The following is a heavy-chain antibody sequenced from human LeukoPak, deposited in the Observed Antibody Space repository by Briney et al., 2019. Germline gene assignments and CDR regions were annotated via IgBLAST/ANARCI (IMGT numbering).Heavy chain of an antibody. CDR3: ARGQLASAAEYFQH. V-gene: IGHV4-59*01. D-gene: IGHD6-13*01. J-gene: IGHJ1*01. Sequence: SETLSLTCTVSGGSISSYYWSWIRQPPGKGLEWIGYIYYSGSTNYNPSLKSRVTISVDTSKNQFSLKLGSATAADTAVYYCARGQLASAAEYFQHWGQGTLVTVSS. CDR2: IYYSGST. CDR1: GGSISSYY.